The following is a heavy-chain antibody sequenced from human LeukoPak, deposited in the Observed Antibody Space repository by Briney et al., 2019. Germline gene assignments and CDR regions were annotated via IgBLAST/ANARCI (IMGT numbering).Heavy chain of an antibody. J-gene: IGHJ4*02. Sequence: ASVKVSCKASGYTFTSYDTNWVRQATGQGLEWMGWMNPNSGNTGYAQKFQGRVTMTRNTSISTAYMELSSLRSEDTAVYYCARGRGSEGGYYFDYWGQGTLVTVSS. V-gene: IGHV1-8*01. CDR3: ARGRGSEGGYYFDY. D-gene: IGHD3-10*01. CDR1: GYTFTSYD. CDR2: MNPNSGNT.